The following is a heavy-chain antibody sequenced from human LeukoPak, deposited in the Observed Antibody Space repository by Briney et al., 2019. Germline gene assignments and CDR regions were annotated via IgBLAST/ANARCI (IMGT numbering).Heavy chain of an antibody. J-gene: IGHJ6*02. Sequence: GASVKVSCKASGYTFTSYDINWVRQATGQGLEWMGWMNPNSGNTGYAQKFQGRVTITADESTSTAYMELSSLRSEDTAVYYCARSYYDFWSGPPPYYGMDVWGQGTTVTVSS. CDR1: GYTFTSYD. CDR3: ARSYYDFWSGPPPYYGMDV. CDR2: MNPNSGNT. V-gene: IGHV1-8*01. D-gene: IGHD3-3*01.